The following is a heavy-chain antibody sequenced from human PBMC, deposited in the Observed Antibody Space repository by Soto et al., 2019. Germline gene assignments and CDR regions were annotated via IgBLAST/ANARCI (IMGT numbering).Heavy chain of an antibody. CDR1: GYTFTSYD. V-gene: IGHV1-8*01. CDR2: MNPDSGIT. D-gene: IGHD3-10*01. J-gene: IGHJ6*03. Sequence: QVQLVQSGAEVKKPGASVKVSCKASGYTFTSYDINWVRQASGQGLEWMGWMNPDSGITGYAQKFQGRVTMTRDTSTNTAYMELSSLRFEDTAVYYCARPPQLSQVGLYYYYMDVWGEGTTVTVSS. CDR3: ARPPQLSQVGLYYYYMDV.